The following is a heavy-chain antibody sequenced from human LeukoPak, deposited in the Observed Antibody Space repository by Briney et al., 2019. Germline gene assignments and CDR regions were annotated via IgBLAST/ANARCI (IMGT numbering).Heavy chain of an antibody. CDR1: GFTFTNYA. CDR3: AKPQTTVTTFYYMDV. Sequence: GGSLRLSCAASGFTFTNYALTWVRQAPGQGLQWVSTISVSGGSTYYADSVKGRFTISRDNSKNTLYLQMNSLRADDTALYYCAKPQTTVTTFYYMDVWGKGTTVTVSS. J-gene: IGHJ6*03. V-gene: IGHV3-23*01. CDR2: ISVSGGST. D-gene: IGHD4-17*01.